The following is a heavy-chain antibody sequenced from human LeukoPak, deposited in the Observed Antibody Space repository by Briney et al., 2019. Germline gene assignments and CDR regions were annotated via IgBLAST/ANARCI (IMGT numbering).Heavy chain of an antibody. J-gene: IGHJ5*02. V-gene: IGHV3-23*01. CDR2: IYGFGGET. Sequence: GGSLRHSCAASGLTRWNSAMSWVRRAPGKGLEWVSTIYGFGGETFYADSVKGRFSLSRDNSKHTQSLQMNSLRAEDTAVYYCVKGGHYSLFDPWGQGTLVTVSS. D-gene: IGHD1-26*01. CDR3: VKGGHYSLFDP. CDR1: GLTRWNSA.